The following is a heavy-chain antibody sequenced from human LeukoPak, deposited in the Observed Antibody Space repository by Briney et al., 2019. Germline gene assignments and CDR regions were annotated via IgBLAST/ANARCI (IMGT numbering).Heavy chain of an antibody. J-gene: IGHJ4*02. V-gene: IGHV3-30*02. D-gene: IGHD1-1*01. CDR2: IRYDGSDK. CDR3: AKDTPTTGYHLDS. Sequence: GGSLRLSCAASGFTFNNYGMHWVRQAPGKGLEWVAVIRYDGSDKSYADSVKGRFTISRDNSENTLYLQINSLRVEDTAVYYCAKDTPTTGYHLDSWGQGTLVTVSS. CDR1: GFTFNNYG.